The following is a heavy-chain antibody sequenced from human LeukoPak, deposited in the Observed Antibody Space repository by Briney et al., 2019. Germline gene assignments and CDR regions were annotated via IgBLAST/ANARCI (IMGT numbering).Heavy chain of an antibody. CDR3: ASPSEVGAIDY. Sequence: GGSLRLSCAASGFTFSDYYMSWIRQAPGKGLEWVSYISSSGSTIYYADSVKGRFTISRDNAKNSLYLRMNSLRAEDTAVYYCASPSEVGAIDYWGQGTLVTVSS. J-gene: IGHJ4*02. D-gene: IGHD1-26*01. V-gene: IGHV3-11*01. CDR1: GFTFSDYY. CDR2: ISSSGSTI.